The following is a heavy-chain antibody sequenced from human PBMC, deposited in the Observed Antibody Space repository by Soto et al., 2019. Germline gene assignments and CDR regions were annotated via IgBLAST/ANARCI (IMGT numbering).Heavy chain of an antibody. V-gene: IGHV1-69*12. CDR2: IIPIFGTA. D-gene: IGHD4-17*01. J-gene: IGHJ4*02. CDR1: GGTFSSYA. CDR3: ASSSNNDYGGNERRLGY. Sequence: QVQLVQSGAEVKKPGSSVKVSCKASGGTFSSYAISWVRQAPGQGLEWMGGIIPIFGTANYAQKFQGRVTITADESTSTAYMELSSLRSEDTAVYYCASSSNNDYGGNERRLGYWGQGTLVTVSS.